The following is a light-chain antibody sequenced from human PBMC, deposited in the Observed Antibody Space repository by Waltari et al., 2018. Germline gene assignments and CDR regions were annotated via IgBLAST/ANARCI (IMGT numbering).Light chain of an antibody. CDR3: QKYGSMPAT. J-gene: IGKJ1*01. CDR1: QSVRRF. V-gene: IGKV3-20*01. Sequence: EIVLTQSPGTLSLSPGERATLSCSASQSVRRFLAWYQQKPGQAPRRLIYDASSRATGIPDRFSGSGFGTDFSLTISRLEPEDFAVYYCQKYGSMPATFGQGAKVEIK. CDR2: DAS.